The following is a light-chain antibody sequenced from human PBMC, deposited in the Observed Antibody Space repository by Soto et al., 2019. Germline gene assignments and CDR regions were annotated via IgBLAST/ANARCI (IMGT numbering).Light chain of an antibody. J-gene: IGLJ2*01. CDR2: EVS. CDR3: ASYGDSNIWV. Sequence: QSAPTQPPAASGSPGQSVTISCTGTTSDVGAYKYVSSYQQYPGKAPKLMIYEVSKRPSGVPERFSGSKSGNTASLPVSGLKAEDEDDYYSASYGDSNIWVVGGGTKLTVL. V-gene: IGLV2-8*01. CDR1: TSDVGAYKY.